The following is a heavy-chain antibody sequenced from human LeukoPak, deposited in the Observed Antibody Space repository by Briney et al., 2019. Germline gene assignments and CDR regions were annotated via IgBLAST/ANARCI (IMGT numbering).Heavy chain of an antibody. CDR1: GFTFSSYW. CDR3: ARDALDYYYDSSGYFDY. CDR2: INSDGSST. V-gene: IGHV3-74*01. Sequence: AGGSLRLSCAASGFTFSSYWMHWVRQAPGKGLVWVSRINSDGSSTNYADSVKGRFTISRDNAKNSLYLQMSSLRAEDTAVYYCARDALDYYYDSSGYFDYWGQGTLVTVSS. D-gene: IGHD3-22*01. J-gene: IGHJ4*02.